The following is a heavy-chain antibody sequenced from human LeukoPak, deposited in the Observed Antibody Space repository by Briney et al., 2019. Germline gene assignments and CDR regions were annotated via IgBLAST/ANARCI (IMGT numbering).Heavy chain of an antibody. CDR3: ARDLVSIVPAAMRDDAFDI. CDR1: GGTFSSYA. Sequence: GASVKVSCKASGGTFSSYAISWVRQAPGQGLEWMGGIIPIFGTANYAQKFQGRVTITADESTSTAYMELSSLRSEDTAVYYCARDLVSIVPAAMRDDAFDIWGQGTMVTVSS. CDR2: IIPIFGTA. D-gene: IGHD2-2*01. V-gene: IGHV1-69*13. J-gene: IGHJ3*02.